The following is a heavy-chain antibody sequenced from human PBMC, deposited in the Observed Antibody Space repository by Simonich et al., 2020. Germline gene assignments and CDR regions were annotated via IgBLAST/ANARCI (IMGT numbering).Heavy chain of an antibody. J-gene: IGHJ6*02. CDR3: ARDFRLQLVEIGTYYYYGMDV. V-gene: IGHV3-48*03. CDR2: ISSSGSTL. D-gene: IGHD6-6*01. CDR1: GFTFSSYE. Sequence: EVQLVESGGGLVQPGGSLRLSCAASGFTFSSYEMNWVRQAPGKGLEWVSYISSSGSTLYYADSVKGRFTIPRDNAKNSLYLQMNSLRAEDTAVYYCARDFRLQLVEIGTYYYYGMDVWGQGTTVTVSS.